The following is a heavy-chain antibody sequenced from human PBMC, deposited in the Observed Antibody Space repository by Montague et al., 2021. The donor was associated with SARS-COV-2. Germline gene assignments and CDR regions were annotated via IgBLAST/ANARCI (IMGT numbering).Heavy chain of an antibody. V-gene: IGHV4-39*02. CDR2: IYYGGST. J-gene: IGHJ4*02. CDR3: ARDQGVYCSGGRCYNFDY. CDR1: GGSITSSSYY. D-gene: IGHD2-15*01. Sequence: SETLSLTCTVSGGSITSSSYYWGWIRQPPGKGLEWIGIIYYGGSTYYNPSLKSRVTMSVDTSMSHFSLKLSSVTAADTAVYYCARDQGVYCSGGRCYNFDYWGQGTTVTVSS.